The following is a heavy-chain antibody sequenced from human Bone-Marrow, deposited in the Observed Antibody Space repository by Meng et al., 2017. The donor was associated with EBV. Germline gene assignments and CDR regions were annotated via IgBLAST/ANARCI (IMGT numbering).Heavy chain of an antibody. CDR2: IIPIFGTA. Sequence: QVQLVQSGAEVKXPXSSLKFSXKASGGTFSSYAISWVRQAPGQGLEWMGGIIPIFGTANYAQKFQGRVTITADESTSTAYMELSSLRSEDTAVYYCARDPNCSGGSCDYGYWGQGTLVTVSS. CDR3: ARDPNCSGGSCDYGY. V-gene: IGHV1-69*01. J-gene: IGHJ4*02. CDR1: GGTFSSYA. D-gene: IGHD2-15*01.